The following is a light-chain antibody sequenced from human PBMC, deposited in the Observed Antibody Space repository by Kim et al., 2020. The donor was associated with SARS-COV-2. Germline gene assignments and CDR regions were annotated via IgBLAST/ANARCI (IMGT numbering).Light chain of an antibody. J-gene: IGKJ1*01. CDR3: QQSYGVRT. Sequence: DIQLTQSPSSLSASVGDRVTITCRASQSVSTYLNWYQQKPGKAPKLLIYAASSLQSGVPSRFSGSGSGTDFTLTISSLQPEDFATYYCQQSYGVRTFGQGTKVDIK. CDR2: AAS. V-gene: IGKV1-39*01. CDR1: QSVSTY.